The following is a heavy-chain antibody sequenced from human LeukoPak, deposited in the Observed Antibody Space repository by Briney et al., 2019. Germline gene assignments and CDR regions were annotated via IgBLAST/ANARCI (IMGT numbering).Heavy chain of an antibody. CDR1: GYSISSGHY. V-gene: IGHV4-38-2*02. J-gene: IGHJ3*01. D-gene: IGHD4-17*01. Sequence: SETLSLTCTVSGYSISSGHYWGCIRQPPGKGLEWIGSISHSGTTYYNPSLKSRVTVSVDTSKNQFSLKLSSVTAADTAVYYCAKDPNGDYIGAFDFWGQGTMVTVSS. CDR2: ISHSGTT. CDR3: AKDPNGDYIGAFDF.